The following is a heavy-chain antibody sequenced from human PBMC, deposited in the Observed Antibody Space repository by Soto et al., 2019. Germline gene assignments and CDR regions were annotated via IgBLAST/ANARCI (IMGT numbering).Heavy chain of an antibody. CDR2: FDPEDGET. D-gene: IGHD2-21*02. CDR3: ATALARAYCGGDCFSPHDY. J-gene: IGHJ4*02. V-gene: IGHV1-24*01. CDR1: GYTLTELS. Sequence: GASVKVSCKVSGYTLTELSMHWVRQAPGKGLEWMGGFDPEDGETIYAQKFQGRVTMTEDTSTDTAYMELSSLRSEDTAVYYCATALARAYCGGDCFSPHDYWGQGTLVTVSS.